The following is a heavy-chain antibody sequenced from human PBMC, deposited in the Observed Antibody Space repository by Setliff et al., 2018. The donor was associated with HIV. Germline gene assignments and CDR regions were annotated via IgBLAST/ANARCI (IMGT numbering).Heavy chain of an antibody. CDR2: ISAYNGNT. CDR3: ARDSEWGSYIFWTFDI. D-gene: IGHD1-26*01. V-gene: IGHV1-18*01. J-gene: IGHJ3*02. Sequence: ASVKVSCKASGYTFTSYGISWVRQAPGQGLEWMGWISAYNGNTNYAQKLQGRVTMTTDTSTSTAYMELRSLRSEDTAVYYCARDSEWGSYIFWTFDIWGQGTMVTVSS. CDR1: GYTFTSYG.